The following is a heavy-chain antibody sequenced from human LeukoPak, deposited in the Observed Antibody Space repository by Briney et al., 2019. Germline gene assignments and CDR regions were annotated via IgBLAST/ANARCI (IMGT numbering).Heavy chain of an antibody. CDR3: AKVLTRGAYYFDY. CDR1: GFTFSSYW. CDR2: INSDGSST. D-gene: IGHD3-9*01. Sequence: GGSLRLSCAASGFTFSSYWMHWVRQAPGKGLVWVSRINSDGSSTTYADSVKGRFTISRDNSKNTLYLQMNSLRAEDTAVYYCAKVLTRGAYYFDYWGQGTLVTVSS. J-gene: IGHJ4*02. V-gene: IGHV3-74*01.